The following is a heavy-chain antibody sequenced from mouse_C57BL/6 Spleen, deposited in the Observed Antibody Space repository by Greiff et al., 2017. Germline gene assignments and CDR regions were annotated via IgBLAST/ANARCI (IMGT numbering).Heavy chain of an antibody. Sequence: QVQLQQPGAELVKPGASVKLSCKASGYTFTSYWMHWVKQRPGQGLEWIGMIHPNSGSTNYNEKFKSKATLTVDKSSSTAYMQLSSLTSEDSAVYYCARGGDRESYYAMDYWGQGTSVTVSS. CDR2: IHPNSGST. CDR3: ARGGDRESYYAMDY. J-gene: IGHJ4*01. CDR1: GYTFTSYW. V-gene: IGHV1-64*01.